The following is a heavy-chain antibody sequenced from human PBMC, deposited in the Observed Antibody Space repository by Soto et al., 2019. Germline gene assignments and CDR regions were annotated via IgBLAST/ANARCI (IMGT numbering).Heavy chain of an antibody. CDR2: INAGNGNT. D-gene: IGHD6-13*01. V-gene: IGHV1-3*01. Sequence: ASVKVSCKASGYPFTSYAMHWVRQAPGQRLEWMGWINAGNGNTKYSQKFQGRVTITRDTSASTAYMELSSLRSEDTAVFYCARGFISWYLVGDYWGQGTLVTVSS. J-gene: IGHJ4*02. CDR1: GYPFTSYA. CDR3: ARGFISWYLVGDY.